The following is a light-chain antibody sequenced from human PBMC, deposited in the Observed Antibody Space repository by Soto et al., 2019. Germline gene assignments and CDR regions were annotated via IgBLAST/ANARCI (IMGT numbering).Light chain of an antibody. CDR1: QSISSN. CDR3: QQRSNWPPIT. Sequence: EIVMTQSPATLSVSPGGRATLSCRASQSISSNLAWYQQKPGQAPRLLMFRTSSRATGIPARFSGSGSGTDFTLTISSLEPEDFAVYYCQQRSNWPPITFGQGTKVDIK. V-gene: IGKV3-11*01. CDR2: RTS. J-gene: IGKJ1*01.